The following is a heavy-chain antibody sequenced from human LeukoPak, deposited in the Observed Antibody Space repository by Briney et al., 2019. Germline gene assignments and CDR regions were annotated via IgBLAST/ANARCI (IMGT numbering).Heavy chain of an antibody. CDR1: GGSISNGGYY. V-gene: IGHV4-31*03. CDR3: ARGEPDSSSWYGDLDY. J-gene: IGHJ4*02. Sequence: SETLSLTCTVSGGSISNGGYYWSWIRQYPGKGLEWIGYIYYSGSTYYNPSLKSRVTISVDTSKNQFSLKLSSVTAADTAVYYCARGEPDSSSWYGDLDYWGQGTLVTVSS. D-gene: IGHD6-13*01. CDR2: IYYSGST.